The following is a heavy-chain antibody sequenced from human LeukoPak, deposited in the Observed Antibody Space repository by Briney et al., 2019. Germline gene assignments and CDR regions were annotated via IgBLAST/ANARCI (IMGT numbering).Heavy chain of an antibody. Sequence: SETLSLTCTVSGGSISSYYWSWIRQPPGKGLEWIGYIYYSGSTNYNPSLKSRVPISVDTSKNQFSLKLSSLTAADTAVYYCAPRRFGELFDYWGQGTLVTVSS. V-gene: IGHV4-59*08. CDR3: APRRFGELFDY. D-gene: IGHD3-10*01. CDR2: IYYSGST. CDR1: GGSISSYY. J-gene: IGHJ4*02.